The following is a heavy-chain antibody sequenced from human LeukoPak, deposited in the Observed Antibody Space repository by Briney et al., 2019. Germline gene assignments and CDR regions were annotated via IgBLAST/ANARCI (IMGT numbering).Heavy chain of an antibody. CDR3: ATNLIGAGEYFQQ. CDR1: GFTFSSFE. Sequence: SGGSLRLSCAASGFTFSSFEMNWVRQAPGKGLQWVSYISSGGDIMHYADSVKGRFTSSRDNAKNSGYLEMNSLGAEDTAVYYCATNLIGAGEYFQQWGQGTLVTVSS. D-gene: IGHD2/OR15-2a*01. J-gene: IGHJ1*01. V-gene: IGHV3-48*03. CDR2: ISSGGDIM.